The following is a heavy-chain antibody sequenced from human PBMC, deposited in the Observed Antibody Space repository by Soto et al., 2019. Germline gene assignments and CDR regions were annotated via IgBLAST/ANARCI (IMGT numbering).Heavy chain of an antibody. CDR1: GFTLSSYV. CDR2: ISYDGSNK. D-gene: IGHD4-17*01. V-gene: IGHV3-30*18. Sequence: SLKISCALQGFTLSSYVMHCVCQAPGKGLEWVVVISYDGSNKYYADSVKGRFTISRDNSKNTLYLQMNSLRAEDTAVYYCAKDVAMTTGPDYWGQGT. J-gene: IGHJ4*02. CDR3: AKDVAMTTGPDY.